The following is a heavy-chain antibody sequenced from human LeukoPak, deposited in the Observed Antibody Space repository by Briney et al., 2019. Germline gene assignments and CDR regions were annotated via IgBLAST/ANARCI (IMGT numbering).Heavy chain of an antibody. CDR2: IYYSGST. CDR3: ARVTGYMIEDYFDY. Sequence: SETLSLTCTVSGGSISSYYWSWIRQPPGRGLEWIGYIYYSGSTNYNSSLRSRVTISVDTSKNQFSLKLRSVTAADTAVYYCARVTGYMIEDYFDYWGQGTLVTVSS. V-gene: IGHV4-59*01. D-gene: IGHD3-22*01. J-gene: IGHJ4*02. CDR1: GGSISSYY.